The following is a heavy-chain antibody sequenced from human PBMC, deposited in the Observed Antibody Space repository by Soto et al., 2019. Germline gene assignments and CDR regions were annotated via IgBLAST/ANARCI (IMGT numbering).Heavy chain of an antibody. CDR3: ARDSPNYYGSSVFFGY. V-gene: IGHV1-18*01. CDR2: ISAYNGNT. D-gene: IGHD3-22*01. J-gene: IGHJ4*02. CDR1: GYTCTSYV. Sequence: ASVKVSCKASGYTCTSYVISWVLQAPGQGLEWMGWISAYNGNTNYAQKLQGRVTMTTDTSTSTAYMELRSLRSDDTAVYYCARDSPNYYGSSVFFGYWGQGTLVTVSS.